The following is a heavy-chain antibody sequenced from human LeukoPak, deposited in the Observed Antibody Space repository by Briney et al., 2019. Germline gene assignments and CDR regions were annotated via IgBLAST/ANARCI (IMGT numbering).Heavy chain of an antibody. CDR3: AKPTPLLSAAMAGSEY. D-gene: IGHD2-2*01. J-gene: IGHJ4*02. CDR1: GFTFSNYG. Sequence: PGGSLRLSCAASGFTFSNYGMHWVRQAPGKGLEWVAIISYDGSNKNHADPVKGRFSISRDNSKNTLYLQMTSLRAEDTAVYYCAKPTPLLSAAMAGSEYWGQGTLVTVSS. CDR2: ISYDGSNK. V-gene: IGHV3-30*18.